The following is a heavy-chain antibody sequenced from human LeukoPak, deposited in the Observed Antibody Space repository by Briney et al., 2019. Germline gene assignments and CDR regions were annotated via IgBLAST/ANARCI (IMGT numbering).Heavy chain of an antibody. CDR3: ARDSDTLYGSGSSYGMDV. CDR2: INPSGGST. Sequence: ASVKVSCKASGYTFTSYYMHWVRQAPGQGLEWMGIINPSGGSTSYAQKFQGRVTMTRDTSTSTVYMELSSLRSEDTAVYYCARDSDTLYGSGSSYGMDVWGQGTTVTVSS. V-gene: IGHV1-46*01. J-gene: IGHJ6*02. D-gene: IGHD3-10*01. CDR1: GYTFTSYY.